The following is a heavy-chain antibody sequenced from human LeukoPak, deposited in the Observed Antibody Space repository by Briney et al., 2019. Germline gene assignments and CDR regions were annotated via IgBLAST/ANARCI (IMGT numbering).Heavy chain of an antibody. D-gene: IGHD3-22*01. CDR2: IYYTGST. CDR3: ARVYDSSGYAPSYYFDY. J-gene: IGHJ4*02. V-gene: IGHV4-61*08. Sequence: SETLSLTCTVSGGSVSSGDYYWSWIRQPPGEGLEWIGYIYYTGSTNYNPSLKGRVTISVDTSKNQFSLKLSSVTAADTAVYYCARVYDSSGYAPSYYFDYWGQGTLVTVSS. CDR1: GGSVSSGDYY.